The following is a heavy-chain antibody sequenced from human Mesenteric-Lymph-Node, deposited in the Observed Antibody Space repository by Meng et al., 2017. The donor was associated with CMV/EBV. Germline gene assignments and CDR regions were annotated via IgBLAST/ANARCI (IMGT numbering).Heavy chain of an antibody. CDR2: IYHGGAT. J-gene: IGHJ4*02. V-gene: IGHV4-4*02. Sequence: SETLSLTCAVSGGSISSSNWWSWVRQPPGKGLEWIGEIYHGGATNYNPSLKGRVTISADKSKNQFSLKLSSVTAADTAVYYCATSRIIMVRVDYWGQGTLVTVSS. D-gene: IGHD3-10*01. CDR1: GGSISSSNW. CDR3: ATSRIIMVRVDY.